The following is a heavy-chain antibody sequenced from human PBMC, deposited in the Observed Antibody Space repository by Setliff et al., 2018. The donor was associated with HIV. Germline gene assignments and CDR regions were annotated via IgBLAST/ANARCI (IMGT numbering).Heavy chain of an antibody. CDR2: IYHSGGT. CDR1: GGSISSSNW. CDR3: ARSKTFYDFWGGYYTHGAFKI. J-gene: IGHJ3*02. D-gene: IGHD3-3*01. V-gene: IGHV4-4*02. Sequence: SETLSLTCAVSGGSISSSNWWSWVRQPPGKGLEWIGEIYHSGGTNYNPSLKSRVTISLDKSKNHFSLNLTSVTAADTAVYYCARSKTFYDFWGGYYTHGAFKIWGLGTMVTVSS.